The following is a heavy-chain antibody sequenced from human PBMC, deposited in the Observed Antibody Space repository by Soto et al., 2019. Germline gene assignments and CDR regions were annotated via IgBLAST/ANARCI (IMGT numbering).Heavy chain of an antibody. CDR1: GYTFTSYG. D-gene: IGHD4-17*01. J-gene: IGHJ4*02. V-gene: IGHV1-18*01. Sequence: QVQLVQSGAEVKKPGASVKVSCNASGYTFTSYGISWVRQAPGQGLEWMGWISTYKGDTHYAQKLQGRVTLTTDTSTSTAYMELRSLRSDDTAVYYCARANGDYYFDYWGQGTLVTFST. CDR3: ARANGDYYFDY. CDR2: ISTYKGDT.